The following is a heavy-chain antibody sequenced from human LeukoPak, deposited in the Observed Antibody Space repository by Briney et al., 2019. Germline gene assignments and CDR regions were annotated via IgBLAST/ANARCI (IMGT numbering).Heavy chain of an antibody. V-gene: IGHV3-21*01. CDR2: ISSSSSYI. D-gene: IGHD3-22*01. Sequence: GGSLRLSCAASGFTFSSYSMNWVRQAPGKGLEWVSSISSSSSYIYYADSVKGRFTISRDNAKNSLYLQMNSLRAEDTAVYYCARDGYYDSSGYPNFDYWGQGTLVTVSS. CDR1: GFTFSSYS. CDR3: ARDGYYDSSGYPNFDY. J-gene: IGHJ4*02.